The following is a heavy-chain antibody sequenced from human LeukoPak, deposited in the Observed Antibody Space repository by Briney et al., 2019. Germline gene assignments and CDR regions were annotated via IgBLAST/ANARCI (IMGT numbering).Heavy chain of an antibody. Sequence: PSETLSLTCTVSGGSISSYYWSWIRQPPGKALEGIGYIYYSGSTNYNPSLKSRVTISVDTSKNQFSLKLSSVTAADTAVYYCARTMVRGWAYDYWGQGTLVTVSS. J-gene: IGHJ4*02. V-gene: IGHV4-59*01. CDR3: ARTMVRGWAYDY. CDR2: IYYSGST. CDR1: GGSISSYY. D-gene: IGHD3-10*01.